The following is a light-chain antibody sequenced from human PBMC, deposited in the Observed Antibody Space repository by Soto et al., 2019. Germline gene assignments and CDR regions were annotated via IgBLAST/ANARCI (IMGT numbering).Light chain of an antibody. V-gene: IGKV1-9*01. CDR2: GAS. Sequence: DIQLTQSPSFLSASVGDRVTITCRASQGIRTFLAWYQQKPGRAPQVLIYGASTFQSGVPSRFSGSGSGTAFTLTISSLQPEDFATYSWQQLHDYPLTFGGGTKVEI. CDR3: QQLHDYPLT. CDR1: QGIRTF. J-gene: IGKJ4*01.